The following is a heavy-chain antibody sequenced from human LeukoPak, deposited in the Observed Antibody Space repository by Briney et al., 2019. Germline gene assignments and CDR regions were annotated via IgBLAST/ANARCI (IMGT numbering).Heavy chain of an antibody. J-gene: IGHJ3*02. CDR2: IYSGGST. D-gene: IGHD4-23*01. CDR1: GFTVSSNY. CDR3: ARWTVAYDAFDI. V-gene: IGHV3-66*01. Sequence: PGGSLRLSCAASGFTVSSNYMSWVRQAPGKGLEWVSVIYSGGSTYYADSVKCRFTISRDNSKNTLYLQMNSLRAEDTAVYYCARWTVAYDAFDIWGQGTMVTVSS.